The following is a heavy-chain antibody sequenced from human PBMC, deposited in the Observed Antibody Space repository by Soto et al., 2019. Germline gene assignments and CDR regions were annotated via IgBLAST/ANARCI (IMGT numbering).Heavy chain of an antibody. CDR2: IYYSGST. Sequence: SETLSLTCTVSGGSISSYYWSWIRQPPGKGLEWIGYIYYSGSTNYNPSLKSRVTISVDTSKNQFSLKLSSVTAADTAVYYCARDRGRITIFGAVSLGGYMYVCGQGTTVTVSS. V-gene: IGHV4-59*01. J-gene: IGHJ6*03. CDR1: GGSISSYY. D-gene: IGHD3-3*01. CDR3: ARDRGRITIFGAVSLGGYMYV.